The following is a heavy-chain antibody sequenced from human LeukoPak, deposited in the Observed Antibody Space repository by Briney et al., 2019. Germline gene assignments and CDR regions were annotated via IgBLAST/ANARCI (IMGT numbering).Heavy chain of an antibody. CDR1: GDSVSSDSAA. Sequence: SQTLSLTCVISGDSVSSDSAAWNWIRQSPSRGLEWLGRTYYRSKYYNDYAVSVKSRITINPDTSKNQFSLQLNSVTPEDTAVYYCARGLERRGYSGYDRNFDYWGQGTLVTVSS. J-gene: IGHJ4*02. CDR2: TYYRSKYYN. CDR3: ARGLERRGYSGYDRNFDY. D-gene: IGHD5-12*01. V-gene: IGHV6-1*01.